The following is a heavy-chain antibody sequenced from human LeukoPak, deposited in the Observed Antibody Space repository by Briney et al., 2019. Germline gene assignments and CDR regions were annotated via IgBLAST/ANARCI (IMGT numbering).Heavy chain of an antibody. J-gene: IGHJ4*02. CDR3: TRYDVPGDYVAY. Sequence: GGSLRLSCAASGFTFSSYAMHWVRQAPGKGLEWVGFIRSKAYGGTTEYAASVKGRFTISRDDSKSIAYLQMNSLKTEDTAVYYCTRYDVPGDYVAYWGQGTLVTVSS. V-gene: IGHV3-49*04. CDR1: GFTFSSYA. CDR2: IRSKAYGGTT. D-gene: IGHD3-16*01.